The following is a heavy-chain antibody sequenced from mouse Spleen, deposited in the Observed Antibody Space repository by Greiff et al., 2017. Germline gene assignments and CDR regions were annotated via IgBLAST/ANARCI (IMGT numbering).Heavy chain of an antibody. CDR3: TRDEDWRDY. CDR2: IDPETGGT. J-gene: IGHJ4*01. V-gene: IGHV1-15*01. Sequence: QVQLKESGAELVRPGASVTLSCKASGYTFTDYEMHWVKQTPVHGLEWIGAIDPETGGTAYNQKFKGKAILTADKSSSTAYMELRSLTSEDSAVYYCTRDEDWRDYWGQGTSVTVSS. CDR1: GYTFTDYE.